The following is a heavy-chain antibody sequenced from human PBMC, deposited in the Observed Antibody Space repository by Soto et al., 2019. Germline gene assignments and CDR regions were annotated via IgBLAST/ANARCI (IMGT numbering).Heavy chain of an antibody. CDR2: IIPILGIA. D-gene: IGHD2-15*01. CDR1: GGTFSSYT. V-gene: IGHV1-69*02. Sequence: QVQLVQSGAEVKKPGSSVKVSCKASGGTFSSYTISWVRQAPGQGLEWMGRIIPILGIANYAQKFQGRVTITADKFTSTAYMELSSLRSEDTAVYYCARGGCSGGSSRPLLTPNYYGMDVWGQGTTVTVSS. CDR3: ARGGCSGGSSRPLLTPNYYGMDV. J-gene: IGHJ6*02.